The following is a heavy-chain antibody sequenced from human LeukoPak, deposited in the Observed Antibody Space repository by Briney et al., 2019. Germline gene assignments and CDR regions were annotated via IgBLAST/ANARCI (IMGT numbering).Heavy chain of an antibody. CDR3: AREVTGTLLS. D-gene: IGHD1/OR15-1a*01. V-gene: IGHV3-48*04. Sequence: GGSLRLSCAASGFTFSSYSMNWVRQAPGKGLEWVSYIGSSSSTIYYADSVKGRFTISRDNAKNSLYLQMNSLRAEDTAVYYCAREVTGTLLSWGQGTLVTVSS. J-gene: IGHJ5*02. CDR1: GFTFSSYS. CDR2: IGSSSSTI.